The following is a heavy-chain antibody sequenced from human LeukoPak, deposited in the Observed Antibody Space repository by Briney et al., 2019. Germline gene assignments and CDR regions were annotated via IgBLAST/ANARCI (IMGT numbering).Heavy chain of an antibody. CDR1: GVSIGSYY. CDR3: ARCLSGTYYDY. D-gene: IGHD1-26*01. Sequence: SETLSLTCTVSGVSIGSYYWSWIRLPPGKGLEWIGYIYDSGSTNYNPSLKSRVTISVDTSTNQFSLKLSSVTAADTAVYYCARCLSGTYYDYWGQGTLVTVSS. J-gene: IGHJ4*02. CDR2: IYDSGST. V-gene: IGHV4-59*01.